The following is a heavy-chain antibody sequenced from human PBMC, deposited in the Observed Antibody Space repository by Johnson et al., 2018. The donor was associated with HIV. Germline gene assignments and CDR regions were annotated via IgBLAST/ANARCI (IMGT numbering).Heavy chain of an antibody. CDR1: RFTFSSYA. CDR2: ISYDGSNK. CDR3: ARELLGSSSPDAFDI. J-gene: IGHJ3*02. V-gene: IGHV3-30*04. Sequence: QVQLVESGGGVVQPGGSLRLSCAASRFTFSSYAMHWVRQAPGKGLEWVAVISYDGSNKYYADSVKGRFTISRDNSKNTLYLQMNSLRPEDTALYYCARELLGSSSPDAFDIWGQGTMVTVSS. D-gene: IGHD6-6*01.